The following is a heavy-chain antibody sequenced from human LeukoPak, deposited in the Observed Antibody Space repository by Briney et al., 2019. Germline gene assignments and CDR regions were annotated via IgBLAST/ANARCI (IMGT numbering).Heavy chain of an antibody. V-gene: IGHV3-21*01. Sequence: PGGSLRLSCAASGFTFSSYSMNWVRQAPGKGLEWVSSISSSSYIYYADSVKGRFTISRDNAKNSLYLQMNSLRAEDTAVYYCARSSSGWYAGDYWGQGTLVTVSS. CDR1: GFTFSSYS. J-gene: IGHJ4*02. CDR3: ARSSSGWYAGDY. CDR2: ISSSSYI. D-gene: IGHD6-19*01.